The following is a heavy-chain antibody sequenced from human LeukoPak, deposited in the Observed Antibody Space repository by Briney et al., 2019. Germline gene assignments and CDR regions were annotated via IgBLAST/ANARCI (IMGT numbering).Heavy chain of an antibody. Sequence: GASVKVSCRASGYTITDYHINWVRQATGQGLESMGWINPNSGDRGYAQKFQGRVTITRDTSITTAYMDLSSLRSEDTAVYFCARTTSFTASGYDYWGQGTLVTVSS. CDR3: ARTTSFTASGYDY. CDR2: INPNSGDR. J-gene: IGHJ4*02. D-gene: IGHD6-25*01. V-gene: IGHV1-8*03. CDR1: GYTITDYH.